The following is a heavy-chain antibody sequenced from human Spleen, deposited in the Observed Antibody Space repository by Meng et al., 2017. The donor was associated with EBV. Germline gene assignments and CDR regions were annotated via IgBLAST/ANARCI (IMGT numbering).Heavy chain of an antibody. CDR3: ARGGGYGDYEGWFDP. CDR1: GSPITTGGYS. V-gene: IGHV4-30-2*01. J-gene: IGHJ5*02. D-gene: IGHD4-17*01. Sequence: SGLVEPSQARSRARAAPGSPITTGGYSWGLIRQHPGTGRDWIGYIYQSGSAYYNPSLKSPVTMSVDMSKHQFSLKLTSVTAADTAVYYCARGGGYGDYEGWFDPWGQGTLVTVSS. CDR2: IYQSGSA.